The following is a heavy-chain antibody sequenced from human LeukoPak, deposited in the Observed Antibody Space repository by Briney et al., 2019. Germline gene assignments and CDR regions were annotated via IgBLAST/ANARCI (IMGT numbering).Heavy chain of an antibody. CDR3: ARDYYGSGSYFDY. CDR2: MSSSSSAT. J-gene: IGHJ4*02. D-gene: IGHD3-10*01. CDR1: GFTFSSYS. Sequence: GGSLRLSCAASGFTFSSYSMNWVRQAPGKWLEWVSYMSSSSSATYYADSVKGRFTISRDNAKNSLSLQMNSLRDEDTAVYYCARDYYGSGSYFDYWGQGTLVTVSS. V-gene: IGHV3-48*02.